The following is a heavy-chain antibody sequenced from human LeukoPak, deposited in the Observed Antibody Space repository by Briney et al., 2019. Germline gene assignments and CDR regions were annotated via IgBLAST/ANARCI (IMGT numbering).Heavy chain of an antibody. CDR3: ARLEHQLAPQPLPYYYYYGDV. V-gene: IGHV4-4*09. Sequence: SETLSLTCTVSGGSISSYYWSWIRQPPGKGLEWIGYIYTSGSTNYNPSLKSRVTISVDTSKNQFSLKLSSVTAADTAVYYCARLEHQLAPQPLPYYYYYGDVWGKGTTVTVSS. D-gene: IGHD6-13*01. J-gene: IGHJ6*03. CDR2: IYTSGST. CDR1: GGSISSYY.